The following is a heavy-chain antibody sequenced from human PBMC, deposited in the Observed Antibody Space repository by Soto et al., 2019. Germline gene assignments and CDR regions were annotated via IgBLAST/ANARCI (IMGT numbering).Heavy chain of an antibody. CDR3: ARRYGGNFDY. CDR1: GDSISRCY. V-gene: IGHV4-59*01. D-gene: IGHD1-26*01. J-gene: IGHJ4*02. Sequence: SETLSLTCPVCGDSISRCYWNWIRQPPGKGLEWIGYIYYSGSTNYNPSLKSRVTISVDRSKNQFSLKLSSVTAADTAVYYCARRYGGNFDYWGQGTLVTVSS. CDR2: IYYSGST.